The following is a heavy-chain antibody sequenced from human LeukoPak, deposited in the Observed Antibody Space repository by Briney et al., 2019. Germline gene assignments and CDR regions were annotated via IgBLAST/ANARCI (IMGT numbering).Heavy chain of an antibody. CDR3: SVDRVEDDSNHVF. V-gene: IGHV3-23*01. CDR2: ISGNGDRT. D-gene: IGHD4-11*01. Sequence: PGGSLRLSCAASGFTFIDYGIYWVRQAPGKGLEWVSGISGNGDRTSYADSVKGRFAVSRDNSKNTAYLQMSNLRAEDTAVYFCSVDRVEDDSNHVFWGQGTLVTVSS. J-gene: IGHJ4*02. CDR1: GFTFIDYG.